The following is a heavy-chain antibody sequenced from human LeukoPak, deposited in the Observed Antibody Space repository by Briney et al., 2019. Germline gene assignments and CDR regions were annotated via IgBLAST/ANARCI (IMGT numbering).Heavy chain of an antibody. J-gene: IGHJ4*02. CDR2: IYSNGST. CDR3: ARDRAARLTSGFDY. CDR1: GGSISNY. Sequence: SETLSLTCTVSGGSISNYWSWIRQPAGKGLEWIGRIYSNGSTKYSPSLKSRVTMSVDTSKSQFSLNLTSVTAADTAVYYCARDRAARLTSGFDYWGQGTLVTVSS. D-gene: IGHD6-6*01. V-gene: IGHV4-4*07.